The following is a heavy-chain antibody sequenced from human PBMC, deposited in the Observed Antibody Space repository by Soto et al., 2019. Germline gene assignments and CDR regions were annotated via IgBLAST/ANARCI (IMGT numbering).Heavy chain of an antibody. CDR2: ILPMCGAG. CDR3: ARRYCISPSCHYYGLDV. D-gene: IGHD2-2*01. CDR1: GGTFSSYT. Sequence: QVQLVQSGAEVKQPGSSVKVSCKAAGGTFSSYTICGGRQARGQGLEWMGGILPMCGAGNYAQKVQGRVTITADESTNTAYMELSSLRSEDTAVYYCARRYCISPSCHYYGLDVWGQGTTVTVSS. V-gene: IGHV1-69*12. J-gene: IGHJ6*02.